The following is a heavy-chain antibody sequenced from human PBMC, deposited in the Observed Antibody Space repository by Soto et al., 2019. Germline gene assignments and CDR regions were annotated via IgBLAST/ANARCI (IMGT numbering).Heavy chain of an antibody. V-gene: IGHV5-10-1*01. Sequence: GESLKISCKASGYSFTSWWITWVRQMPGKGREWMAKIDPSDSYINYSPSFQGHVTISTDKSITTAYLQWSSLKASDTGMYYCARLYISGAFDVWGQGTLVTVSS. D-gene: IGHD6-19*01. CDR1: GYSFTSWW. J-gene: IGHJ4*02. CDR3: ARLYISGAFDV. CDR2: IDPSDSYI.